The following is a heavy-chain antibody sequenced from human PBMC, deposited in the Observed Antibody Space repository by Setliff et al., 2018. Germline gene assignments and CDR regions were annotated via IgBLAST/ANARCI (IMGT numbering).Heavy chain of an antibody. Sequence: ASVKVSCKASGYPFSDYGVSWVRQAPGQGLEWLGWISPYSGNSYSAPKFQGRLFLTTDTSAATAYLDLRSLRSDDTAVYFCSRLVRFCTRTACQRLSGDDYWGQGTLVTVSS. CDR1: GYPFSDYG. D-gene: IGHD6-13*01. J-gene: IGHJ4*02. CDR2: ISPYSGNS. V-gene: IGHV1-18*01. CDR3: SRLVRFCTRTACQRLSGDDY.